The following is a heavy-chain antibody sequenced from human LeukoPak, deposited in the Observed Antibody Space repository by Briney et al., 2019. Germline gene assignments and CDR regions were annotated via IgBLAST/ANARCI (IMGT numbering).Heavy chain of an antibody. D-gene: IGHD3-3*01. V-gene: IGHV4-59*08. CDR2: IYYSGST. CDR3: ARHEYGFLPFDY. CDR1: GGSISSYY. J-gene: IGHJ4*02. Sequence: PSETLSLTCTVSGGSISSYYWSWIRQPPGKGLEWIGYIYYSGSTNYNPSLKSRVTISVDTSKNQFSLKLSSVAAADTAVYFCARHEYGFLPFDYWGQGTLVTVSS.